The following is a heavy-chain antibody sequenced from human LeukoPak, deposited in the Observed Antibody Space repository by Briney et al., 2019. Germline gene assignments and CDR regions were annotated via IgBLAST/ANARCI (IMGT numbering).Heavy chain of an antibody. V-gene: IGHV4-39*07. D-gene: IGHD2-15*01. Sequence: PSETLSLTCTVSGGSFSNSSYYWGWIRQPPGKGLEWIGSIYFPVTTYYNPSLKSRVTMSVDTSKNQFSLKLSSVTAADTAVYYCARDALAYPYCSGGSCYSLWYYGMDVWGQGTTVTVSS. J-gene: IGHJ6*02. CDR1: GGSFSNSSYY. CDR2: IYFPVTT. CDR3: ARDALAYPYCSGGSCYSLWYYGMDV.